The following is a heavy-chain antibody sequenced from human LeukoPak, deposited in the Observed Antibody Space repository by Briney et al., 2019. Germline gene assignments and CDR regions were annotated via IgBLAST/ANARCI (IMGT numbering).Heavy chain of an antibody. CDR2: MYYSGNT. Sequence: PSGTLSLTCTVSGGSISSYYWSWIRQPPGKGLEWIGYMYYSGNTNYNPSLKSRVSISVDTSKNQFSLNVSSVTAADTAVYYCARKVQTYSSSWSFDPWGQGTLVTVSS. D-gene: IGHD6-13*01. CDR3: ARKVQTYSSSWSFDP. CDR1: GGSISSYY. J-gene: IGHJ5*02. V-gene: IGHV4-59*08.